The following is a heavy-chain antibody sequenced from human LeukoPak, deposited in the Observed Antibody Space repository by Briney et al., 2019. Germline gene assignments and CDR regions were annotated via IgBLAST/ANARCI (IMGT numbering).Heavy chain of an antibody. J-gene: IGHJ4*02. CDR3: ARGSIAARPAPVDY. V-gene: IGHV1-18*01. D-gene: IGHD6-6*01. CDR1: GYTFSSYG. Sequence: GASVKVSCKASGYTFSSYGISWVRQAPGQGLEWMGWISAYNGNRNYAQKLQGRVTMTTDTSTSTAYMELRSLTSDDTAVYYCARGSIAARPAPVDYWGQGTLVTVSS. CDR2: ISAYNGNR.